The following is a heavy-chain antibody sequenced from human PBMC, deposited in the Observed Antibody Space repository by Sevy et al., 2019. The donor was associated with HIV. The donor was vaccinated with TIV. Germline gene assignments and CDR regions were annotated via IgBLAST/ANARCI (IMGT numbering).Heavy chain of an antibody. D-gene: IGHD3-22*01. V-gene: IGHV1-69*13. J-gene: IGHJ6*02. CDR3: AGEYYDSSGSGYYYYGMDV. Sequence: ASVKVSCKASGGTFSSYAISWVRQAPGQGLEWMGGIIPIFGTANYAQKFQGRVTITADESTSTAYMELSSLRSEDTAMYYCAGEYYDSSGSGYYYYGMDVWGQGTTVTVSS. CDR1: GGTFSSYA. CDR2: IIPIFGTA.